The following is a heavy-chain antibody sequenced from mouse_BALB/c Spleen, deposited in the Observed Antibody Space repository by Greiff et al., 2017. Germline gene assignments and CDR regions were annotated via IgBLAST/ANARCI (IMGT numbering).Heavy chain of an antibody. CDR2: ISSGGSYT. J-gene: IGHJ3*01. CDR1: GFTFSSYA. V-gene: IGHV5-9-4*01. Sequence: EVMLVESGGGLVKPGGSLKLSCAASGFTFSSYAMSWVRQSPEKRLEWVAEISSGGSYTYYPDTVTGRFTISRDNSKNTLYLEMSSLRSEDTAMYYCASAGQTGTPFAYWGQGTLVTVSA. D-gene: IGHD4-1*01. CDR3: ASAGQTGTPFAY.